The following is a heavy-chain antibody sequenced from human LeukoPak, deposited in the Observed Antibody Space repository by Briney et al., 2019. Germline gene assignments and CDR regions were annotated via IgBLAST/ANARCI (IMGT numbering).Heavy chain of an antibody. CDR2: ISGSGRSP. V-gene: IGHV3-23*01. CDR3: AREILAPGKTHDY. CDR1: GFTFSSYG. J-gene: IGHJ4*02. Sequence: GGTLRLSCEASGFTFSSYGMSWVRQAPGQGLEWVSGISGSGRSPYYADSVKGRFTISRDNSKNTLYLQMNSLRVEDTAVYYCAREILAPGKTHDYWGQGTLVTVSS.